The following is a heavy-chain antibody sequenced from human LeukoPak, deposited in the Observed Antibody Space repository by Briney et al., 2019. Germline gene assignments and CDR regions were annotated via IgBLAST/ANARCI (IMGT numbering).Heavy chain of an antibody. J-gene: IGHJ4*02. CDR1: GGSISSSSYY. Sequence: SETLSLTCTVSGGSISSSSYYWGWIRQPPGKGLEWIGGIYYSGSTYYNPSLKSRVTISVDTSKNQFSLKLSSVTAADTAVYYCARHVDSSGSFDYWGQGTLVTVSS. CDR2: IYYSGST. V-gene: IGHV4-39*01. D-gene: IGHD3-22*01. CDR3: ARHVDSSGSFDY.